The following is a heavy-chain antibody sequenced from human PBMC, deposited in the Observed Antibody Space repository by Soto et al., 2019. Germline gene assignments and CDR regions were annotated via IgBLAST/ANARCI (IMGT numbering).Heavy chain of an antibody. J-gene: IGHJ6*02. CDR1: GGSISSGGYY. CDR3: ARSQGGPYYYYYYGMDV. CDR2: IYYSGST. V-gene: IGHV4-31*03. Sequence: SETLSLTCTVSGGSISSGGYYWSWIRQHPGKGLEWIGYIYYSGSTYYNPSIKSRVTTSVDTSKNQFSLKLSSVTAADTAVYYCARSQGGPYYYYYYGMDVWGQGTTVTVSS.